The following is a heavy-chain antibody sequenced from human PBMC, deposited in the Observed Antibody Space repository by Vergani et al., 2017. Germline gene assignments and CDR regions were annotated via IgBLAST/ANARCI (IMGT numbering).Heavy chain of an antibody. CDR3: ARVSCSSTSCYQPFDY. J-gene: IGHJ4*02. V-gene: IGHV4-34*01. D-gene: IGHD2-2*01. CDR2: ISYSGDT. Sequence: QVQLQQWGAGLLKPSETLSFTCAAYGGSFSGYYWSWIRQTPGKGLEWMGQISYSGDTNYSPSLTSRLTISIDTSKNQFSLKVYSVTAADTAMYYCARVSCSSTSCYQPFDYWGQGTLVTVSS. CDR1: GGSFSGYY.